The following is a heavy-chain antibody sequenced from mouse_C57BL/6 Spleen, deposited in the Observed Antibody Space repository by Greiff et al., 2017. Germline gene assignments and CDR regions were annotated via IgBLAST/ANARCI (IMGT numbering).Heavy chain of an antibody. J-gene: IGHJ2*01. Sequence: QVQLQQPGAELVKPGASVKLSCKASGYTFTSYWMHWVKQRPGQGLEWIGMIHPNRGSTNYNEKFKSKATLTVDKSSSTAYMQLSSLTSEDAAVYYCARSGLRPYLDDWGQGTTLTVSS. CDR1: GYTFTSYW. CDR2: IHPNRGST. V-gene: IGHV1-64*01. D-gene: IGHD2-4*01. CDR3: ARSGLRPYLDD.